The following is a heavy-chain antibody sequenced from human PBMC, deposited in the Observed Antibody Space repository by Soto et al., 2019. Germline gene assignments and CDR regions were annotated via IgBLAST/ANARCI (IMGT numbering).Heavy chain of an antibody. Sequence: GESLKISCKGSGYIFTKYWISWVRQKPGEGLEWMARIDPSDSYISYSPSFQGHVTISTDNSITTAYLQWSSLKASGTATYYCARLRYSYGSVYAMDVWGQGTTVTVSS. D-gene: IGHD5-18*01. CDR3: ARLRYSYGSVYAMDV. V-gene: IGHV5-10-1*01. J-gene: IGHJ6*02. CDR1: GYIFTKYW. CDR2: IDPSDSYI.